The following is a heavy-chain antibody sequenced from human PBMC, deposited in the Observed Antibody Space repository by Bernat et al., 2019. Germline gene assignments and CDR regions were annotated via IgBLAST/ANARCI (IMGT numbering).Heavy chain of an antibody. CDR3: ARDGYYDFWSGYSRFDY. Sequence: EVRLVESGGGLVQPGGSLRLSCAASGFTFSSYWMSWVRQAPGKGLEWVANIKQDGSEKYYVDSVKGRFTISRDNSKNTLYLQMNSLRAEDTAVYYCARDGYYDFWSGYSRFDYWGQGTLVTVSS. CDR1: GFTFSSYW. J-gene: IGHJ4*02. D-gene: IGHD3-3*01. CDR2: IKQDGSEK. V-gene: IGHV3-7*01.